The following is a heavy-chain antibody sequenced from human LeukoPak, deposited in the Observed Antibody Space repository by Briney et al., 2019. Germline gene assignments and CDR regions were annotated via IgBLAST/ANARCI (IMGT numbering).Heavy chain of an antibody. J-gene: IGHJ4*02. CDR2: IKPDGSDK. Sequence: PGGSLRLSCVDSEFTVSRYWMSWVRQAPGKGLERVANIKPDGSDKNYVDSVRGRFTISRDNSKNSLYLQMNSLRAEDTAVHHRARYYDSSGYFYWGQGTLVTVSS. V-gene: IGHV3-7*04. D-gene: IGHD3-22*01. CDR1: EFTVSRYW. CDR3: ARYYDSSGYFY.